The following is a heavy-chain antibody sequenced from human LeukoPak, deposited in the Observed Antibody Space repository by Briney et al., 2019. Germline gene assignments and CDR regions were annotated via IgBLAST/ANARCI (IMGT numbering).Heavy chain of an antibody. J-gene: IGHJ4*02. D-gene: IGHD2-15*01. CDR1: GGSFSGYY. CDR2: INHSGST. CDR3: ARGVYCSGGSCYIPFDY. V-gene: IGHV4-34*01. Sequence: SSETLSLTCAVYGGSFSGYYWSWIRQPPGKGLEGIGEINHSGSTNYSPSLKSRVTMSVDTSKNQFSLTLSSVTAADTAVYYCARGVYCSGGSCYIPFDYWGQGILVTVSS.